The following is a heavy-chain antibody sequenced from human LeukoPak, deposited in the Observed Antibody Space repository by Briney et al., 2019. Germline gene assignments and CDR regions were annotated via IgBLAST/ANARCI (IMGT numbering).Heavy chain of an antibody. CDR3: ARDRVLDYYDSSGYDY. Sequence: PGGSLRLSCAASGFTFSSYSMNWVRQAPGKGLEWVSSISSSSSYIYYAASVKGRFTISRDNAKNSLYLQMNSLRAEDTAVYYCARDRVLDYYDSSGYDYWGQGTLVTVSS. CDR1: GFTFSSYS. CDR2: ISSSSSYI. J-gene: IGHJ4*02. D-gene: IGHD3-22*01. V-gene: IGHV3-21*01.